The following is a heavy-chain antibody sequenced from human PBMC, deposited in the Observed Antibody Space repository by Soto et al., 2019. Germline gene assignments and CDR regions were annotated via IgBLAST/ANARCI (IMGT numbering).Heavy chain of an antibody. CDR2: ISSSSSYI. CDR1: GFTFSSYS. D-gene: IGHD3-3*01. V-gene: IGHV3-21*01. Sequence: EVQLVESGGGLVKPGGSLRLSCAASGFTFSSYSMNWVRQAPGKGLEWVSSISSSSSYIYYADSVKGRFTISRDNAKNSLYLQMNSLRAEDTAVYYCARDRVGVILEWLPFDYWGQGTLVTVSS. J-gene: IGHJ4*02. CDR3: ARDRVGVILEWLPFDY.